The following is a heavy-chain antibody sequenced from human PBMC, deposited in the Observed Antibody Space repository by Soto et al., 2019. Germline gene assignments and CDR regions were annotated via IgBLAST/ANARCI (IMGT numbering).Heavy chain of an antibody. CDR3: ARILTGTTCFAP. CDR1: GGSISSYY. CDR2: IYYSGST. Sequence: SETLSLTCTVSGGSISSYYWSWIRQPPGKGLEWIGYIYYSGSTNYNPSLKSRVTISVDTSKNQFSLKLSSVTAADTAVYYCARILTGTTCFAPGGQGPWAPVSS. D-gene: IGHD1-20*01. J-gene: IGHJ5*02. V-gene: IGHV4-59*01.